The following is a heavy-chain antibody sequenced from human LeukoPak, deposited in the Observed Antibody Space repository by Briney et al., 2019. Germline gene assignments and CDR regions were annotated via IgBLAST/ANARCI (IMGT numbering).Heavy chain of an antibody. CDR3: ARSLRWTKIDY. CDR1: GYTLTTYS. Sequence: ASVKVSCKASGYTLTTYSISWVRQAPGQGLEWMGWISAYNGNTNYAQKLQGRVTMTTDTSTSTAYMELRSLRSDDTAVYYCARSLRWTKIDYWGQGTLVTVSS. J-gene: IGHJ4*02. V-gene: IGHV1-18*01. D-gene: IGHD4-23*01. CDR2: ISAYNGNT.